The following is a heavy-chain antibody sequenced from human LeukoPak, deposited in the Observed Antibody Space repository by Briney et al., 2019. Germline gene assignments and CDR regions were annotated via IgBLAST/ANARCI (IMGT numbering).Heavy chain of an antibody. V-gene: IGHV4-4*09. Sequence: SETLSLTCTVSGGSISSYYWSWIRQPPGKGLEWIGYIYTSGSTNYNPSLKSRVTISVDTSKNQFSLKLSSVTAADTAVYYCARDPTRYDFWTYNWFDPWGQGTLVTVSS. D-gene: IGHD3-3*01. CDR1: GGSISSYY. CDR2: IYTSGST. CDR3: ARDPTRYDFWTYNWFDP. J-gene: IGHJ5*02.